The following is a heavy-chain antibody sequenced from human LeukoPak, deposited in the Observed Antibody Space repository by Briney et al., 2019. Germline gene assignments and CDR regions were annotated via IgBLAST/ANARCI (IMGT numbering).Heavy chain of an antibody. D-gene: IGHD3-10*01. Sequence: SETLSLTCTVSGVSISGFYWNWIRQPPRKELKWVGYSHTGGSISSNPSLNSRVAFSMDTSKNQVSLRLNSVTATDTAVYYCARRRGGFGEGEFDYWGQGIPVTVST. CDR3: ARRRGGFGEGEFDY. CDR1: GVSISGFY. V-gene: IGHV4-4*08. J-gene: IGHJ4*02. CDR2: SHTGGSI.